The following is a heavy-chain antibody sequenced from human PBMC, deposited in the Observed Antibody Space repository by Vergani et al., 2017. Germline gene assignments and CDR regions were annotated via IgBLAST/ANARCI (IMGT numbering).Heavy chain of an antibody. CDR3: AGAIRRVGAALPPSYYYYGMDV. J-gene: IGHJ6*02. V-gene: IGHV3-7*01. CDR2: IKQDGSQR. D-gene: IGHD1-26*01. Sequence: EVQLVESGGHLVQPGGSLTLSCAASGFTFSDSWMTWVRQTPGKGLEWLACIKQDGSQRYYADSVKGRFTISRDNAKNSLYLQMNSLRAEDTAVYYCAGAIRRVGAALPPSYYYYGMDVWGQGTTVTVSS. CDR1: GFTFSDSW.